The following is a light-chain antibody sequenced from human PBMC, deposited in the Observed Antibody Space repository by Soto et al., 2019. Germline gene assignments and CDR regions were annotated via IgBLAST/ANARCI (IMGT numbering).Light chain of an antibody. Sequence: QSVLTQPPSASGTPGQRVPISFSGTSSNIGIKTVNWYQQLPGTAPKLLIHSDNQRPSGVPARFSGSKSGTSASLAISGVQSEDEADYHCATWDDSLNAVVFGGGTKLTVL. J-gene: IGLJ2*01. CDR1: SSNIGIKT. V-gene: IGLV1-44*01. CDR3: ATWDDSLNAVV. CDR2: SDN.